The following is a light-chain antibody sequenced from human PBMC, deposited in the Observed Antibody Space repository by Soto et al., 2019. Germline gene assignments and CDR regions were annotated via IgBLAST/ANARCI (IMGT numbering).Light chain of an antibody. Sequence: IVMTQSPATLSVSPGERATLSCRASQSVSSNLAWYQQKPGQAPRLLIYGASIRATGIPARFSGSGSGTEFTLTISRLQSEDFAVYYCQQYNNWLRTFGQGTKVEIK. CDR2: GAS. CDR1: QSVSSN. V-gene: IGKV3D-15*01. CDR3: QQYNNWLRT. J-gene: IGKJ1*01.